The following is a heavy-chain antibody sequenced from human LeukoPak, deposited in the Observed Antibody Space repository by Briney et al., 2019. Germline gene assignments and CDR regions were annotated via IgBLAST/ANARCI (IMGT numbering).Heavy chain of an antibody. CDR3: AKGVVPGTTYFQH. J-gene: IGHJ1*01. CDR2: IRNDGNNR. CDR1: GFTFSTYG. Sequence: GGSLRLPCAASGFTFSTYGMHWVRQAPGKGLEWVAFIRNDGNNRDYPDSVKGRFTISRDNAKNTLYLQMSSLRAEDTAVYYCAKGVVPGTTYFQHWGQGTLVTVSS. D-gene: IGHD2-15*01. V-gene: IGHV3-30*02.